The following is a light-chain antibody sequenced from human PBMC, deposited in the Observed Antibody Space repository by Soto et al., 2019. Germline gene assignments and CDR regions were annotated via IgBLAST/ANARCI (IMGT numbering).Light chain of an antibody. V-gene: IGKV1-5*01. CDR1: QSITYR. Sequence: IQMTQSPSTLSASVGDIVAISFRASQSITYRLAWYQQKPGKAPKLLIYDASILEGGAPSRFSGSGSGREFTLIISNVQPGDFAIYYCKQYYAYWTFGQGTRLEIK. CDR2: DAS. J-gene: IGKJ5*01. CDR3: KQYYAYWT.